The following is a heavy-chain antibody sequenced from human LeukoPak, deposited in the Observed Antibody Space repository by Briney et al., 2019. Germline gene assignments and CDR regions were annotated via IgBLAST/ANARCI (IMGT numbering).Heavy chain of an antibody. CDR1: RFTFSRYA. J-gene: IGHJ4*02. CDR3: AKDQPDPIVVVTAIDC. D-gene: IGHD2-21*02. V-gene: IGHV3-23*01. CDR2: ISDSGVTT. Sequence: GGSLRLSCAASRFTFSRYAMSWVRQAPGKGLEWVSDISDSGVTTNYADSVKGRFIISRDNSKNTLYLQMNSLRADDTAVYYCAKDQPDPIVVVTAIDCWGQGTLVTVSP.